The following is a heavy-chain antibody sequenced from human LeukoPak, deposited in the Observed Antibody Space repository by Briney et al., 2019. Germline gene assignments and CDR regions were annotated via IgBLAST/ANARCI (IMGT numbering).Heavy chain of an antibody. CDR1: GFTFSSYD. V-gene: IGHV3-30*02. Sequence: GRSLRLSCATSGFTFSSYDMYWVRQAPGKGLEWVAFIRYDGSNRYYADSVRGRFTISRGNSRNTLYVQMNSLRAEDTAVYYCAKGASRVYSYYMDVWGKGTTVTISS. CDR3: AKGASRVYSYYMDV. J-gene: IGHJ6*03. CDR2: IRYDGSNR.